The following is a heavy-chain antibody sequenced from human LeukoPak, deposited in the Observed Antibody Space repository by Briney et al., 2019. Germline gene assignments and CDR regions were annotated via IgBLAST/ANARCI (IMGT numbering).Heavy chain of an antibody. CDR3: AREGKLGIDY. D-gene: IGHD7-27*01. Sequence: SETLSLTCTVSGGSISSYYWSWIRQPPGKGLEWIGYIYTSGSTNYNPSLKSRVTISVDTSKNQFSLKLSSVTAADTAVYYCAREGKLGIDYWGQGTLVTVSS. CDR2: IYTSGST. J-gene: IGHJ4*02. CDR1: GGSISSYY. V-gene: IGHV4-4*09.